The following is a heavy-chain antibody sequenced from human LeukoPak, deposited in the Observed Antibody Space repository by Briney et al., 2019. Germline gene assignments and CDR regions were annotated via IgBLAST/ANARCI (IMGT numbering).Heavy chain of an antibody. D-gene: IGHD3-16*01. V-gene: IGHV4-39*07. CDR2: IHHSGSS. CDR3: ARDLITFGGAPN. J-gene: IGHJ4*02. Sequence: PSETLSLTCSVSGDPISSSNNYWAWIRQPPGKSLEWIGSIHHSGSSYYNPSLRSRVTISVDTSKNQFSLKLSSVTAADTAVYYCARDLITFGGAPNWGQGTLVTVSS. CDR1: GDPISSSNNY.